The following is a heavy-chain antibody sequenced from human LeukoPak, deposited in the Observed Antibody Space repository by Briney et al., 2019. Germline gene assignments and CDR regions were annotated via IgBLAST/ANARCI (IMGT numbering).Heavy chain of an antibody. D-gene: IGHD6-13*01. CDR3: ARGTAAGTDY. Sequence: SQTLSLTCAMSGDSVSSNSAAWDWIRQSPSRGLECLGRTYYRSKWYNDYAVSVKSRITIKPDTSKNQFSLQLNSVTPEDTAVYYSARGTAAGTDYWGQGTLVTVSS. J-gene: IGHJ4*02. CDR2: TYYRSKWYN. CDR1: GDSVSSNSAA. V-gene: IGHV6-1*01.